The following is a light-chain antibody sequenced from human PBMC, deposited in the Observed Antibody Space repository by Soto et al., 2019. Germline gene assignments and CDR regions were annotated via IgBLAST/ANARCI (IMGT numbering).Light chain of an antibody. CDR1: QTIGNW. Sequence: DIQMTQSPSTLPASVGDRVTITCRASQTIGNWLAWYQQKPGKVPKLLIYNASTLESGAPSRFSGRGSGTKFPLPISRPQPDDFATYYCQQCNLYWTFGQGTKVEIK. V-gene: IGKV1-5*03. J-gene: IGKJ1*01. CDR3: QQCNLYWT. CDR2: NAS.